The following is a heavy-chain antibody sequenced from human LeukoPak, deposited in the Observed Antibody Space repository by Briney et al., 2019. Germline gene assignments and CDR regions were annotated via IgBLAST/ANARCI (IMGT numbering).Heavy chain of an antibody. CDR2: IDPSDSYT. D-gene: IGHD6-19*01. CDR1: GYSFTSYW. CDR3: ARHTLAVAGGEADFDY. V-gene: IGHV5-10-1*01. J-gene: IGHJ4*02. Sequence: GESLRISCKGSGYSFTSYWISWVRQMPGNGPEWMGRIDPSDSYTNYSPSFQGHVTISADKSISTAYLQWSSLKASDTAMYYCARHTLAVAGGEADFDYWGQGTLVTVSS.